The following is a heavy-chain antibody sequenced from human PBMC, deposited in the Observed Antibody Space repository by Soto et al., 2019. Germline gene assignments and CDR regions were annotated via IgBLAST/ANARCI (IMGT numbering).Heavy chain of an antibody. CDR2: IGSGGST. J-gene: IGHJ5*02. CDR3: AKDRLLWGINWFDP. V-gene: IGHV3-23*01. CDR1: GFIFSSYA. D-gene: IGHD3-3*01. Sequence: EVQLLESGGGLVQPGGSLRLSCAASGFIFSSYAMSWVRQAPGKGLEWVSAIGSGGSTYYADSVKGRFIISRDNSKNTLFLQMNCLRAEDTAVYYCAKDRLLWGINWFDPWGQGTLVTVSS.